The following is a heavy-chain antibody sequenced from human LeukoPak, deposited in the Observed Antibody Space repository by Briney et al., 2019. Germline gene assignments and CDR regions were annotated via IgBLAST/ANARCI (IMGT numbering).Heavy chain of an antibody. CDR1: GGSVSSGSYY. Sequence: SATLSLTCTVSGGSVSSGSYYWSWIRQPPGEGLEWIRYIYYSGSTNYNPSLKSRVTISVDTSKNQFSLKLSSVTAADTAVYYCAIPGGFGESVEDYWGQGTLVTVSS. J-gene: IGHJ4*02. D-gene: IGHD3-10*01. CDR3: AIPGGFGESVEDY. V-gene: IGHV4-61*01. CDR2: IYYSGST.